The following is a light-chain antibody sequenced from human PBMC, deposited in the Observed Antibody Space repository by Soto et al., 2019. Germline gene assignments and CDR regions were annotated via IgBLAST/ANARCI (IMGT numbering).Light chain of an antibody. V-gene: IGKV1-39*01. CDR1: QSISSY. CDR2: AAS. CDR3: QQSYSTPYFT. J-gene: IGKJ3*01. Sequence: DIQMTQSPSSLSASVGDRVTITCRASQSISSYLNWYQQKPGKAPKLLIYAASSLQSGVPSRFSGSGSGTDFTLTISSLQPEDFATYYCQQSYSTPYFTFGPATKVDIK.